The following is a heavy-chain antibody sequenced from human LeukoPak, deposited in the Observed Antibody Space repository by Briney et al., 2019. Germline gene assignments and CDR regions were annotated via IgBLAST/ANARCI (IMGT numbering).Heavy chain of an antibody. J-gene: IGHJ5*02. D-gene: IGHD6-13*01. CDR3: AKDPSARHIAAAGTGENWFDP. Sequence: QPGGSLRLSCAASGFTFSSYAMSWVRQAPGKGLEWVSAISGSGGSTYYADSVKGRFTISRDNSKNALYLQMNSLRAEDTAVYYCAKDPSARHIAAAGTGENWFDPWGQGTLVTVSS. CDR1: GFTFSSYA. CDR2: ISGSGGST. V-gene: IGHV3-23*01.